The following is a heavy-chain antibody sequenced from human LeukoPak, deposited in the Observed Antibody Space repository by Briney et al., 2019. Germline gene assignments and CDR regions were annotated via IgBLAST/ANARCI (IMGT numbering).Heavy chain of an antibody. Sequence: SETLSLTCIVPGGSISSSNYYWAWIRQPPGKGLEWIGTFYSGGSAYYNPSLTSRVSISKDTSDNQFSLRLYTVTAADTAVYYCARKQGGTMYDVWGQGTQVTVSS. CDR1: GGSISSSNYY. CDR2: FYSGGSA. D-gene: IGHD1-7*01. CDR3: ARKQGGTMYDV. J-gene: IGHJ4*02. V-gene: IGHV4-39*07.